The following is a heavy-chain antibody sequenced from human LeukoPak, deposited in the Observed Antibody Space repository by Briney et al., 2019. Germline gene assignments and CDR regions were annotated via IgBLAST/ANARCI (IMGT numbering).Heavy chain of an antibody. CDR3: ARGPDYYDSSGYYDYYFHY. V-gene: IGHV3-7*01. D-gene: IGHD3-22*01. CDR2: IKQDGSEK. CDR1: GFTFSSYW. J-gene: IGHJ4*02. Sequence: GGSPRLSCAASGFTFSSYWMSWVRQAPGKGLEWVANIKQDGSEKYYVDSVKGRFTISRDNAKNSLYLQMNSLRAEDTAVYYCARGPDYYDSSGYYDYYFHYWGQGTLVTVSS.